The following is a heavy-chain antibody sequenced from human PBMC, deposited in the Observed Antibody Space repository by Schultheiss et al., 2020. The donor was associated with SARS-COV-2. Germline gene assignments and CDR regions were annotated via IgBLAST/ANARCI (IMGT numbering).Heavy chain of an antibody. CDR3: ARDSFSN. J-gene: IGHJ4*02. CDR2: ISGSGGST. CDR1: GFTFSSYE. D-gene: IGHD2/OR15-2a*01. Sequence: GGSLRLSCAASGFTFSSYEMNWVRQAPGKGLEWVSAISGSGGSTYYADSVKGRFTISRDNAKNSLYLQMNSLKTEDTAVYYCARDSFSNWGQGTLVTVSS. V-gene: IGHV3-48*03.